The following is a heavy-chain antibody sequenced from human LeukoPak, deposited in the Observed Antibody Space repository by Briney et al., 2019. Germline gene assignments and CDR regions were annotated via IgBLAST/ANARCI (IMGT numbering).Heavy chain of an antibody. V-gene: IGHV6-1*01. Sequence: SQTLSLTCAISGDSVSSNSAAWNWIRQSPSRGLEWLGRTYYRSKWYNDYAVSVKSRITINPDTSKNQFSLQLNSVTPEDTAVYYCARGDSSSWYYRHSDAFDIWGQGTMVTVSS. CDR3: ARGDSSSWYYRHSDAFDI. CDR1: GDSVSSNSAA. D-gene: IGHD6-13*01. J-gene: IGHJ3*02. CDR2: TYYRSKWYN.